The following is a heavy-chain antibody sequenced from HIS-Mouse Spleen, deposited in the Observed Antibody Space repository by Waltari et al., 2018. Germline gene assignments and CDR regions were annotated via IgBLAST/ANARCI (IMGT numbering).Heavy chain of an antibody. V-gene: IGHV4-39*07. Sequence: QLQLQESGPGLVKPSETLSLTCTVSCGSIRSSIYYWGWIRQPPGKGLEWIGSIYYSGSTYYNPSLKSRVTISVDTSKNQFSLKLSSVTAADTAVYYCAREIPYSSSWYDWYFDLWGRGTLVTVSS. D-gene: IGHD6-13*01. CDR1: CGSIRSSIYY. J-gene: IGHJ2*01. CDR2: IYYSGST. CDR3: AREIPYSSSWYDWYFDL.